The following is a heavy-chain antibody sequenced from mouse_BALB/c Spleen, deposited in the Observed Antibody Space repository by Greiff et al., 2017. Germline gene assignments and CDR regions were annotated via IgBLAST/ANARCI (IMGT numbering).Heavy chain of an antibody. CDR2: ISYSGST. V-gene: IGHV3-2*02. CDR3: ARGSYYYGSSPFDV. D-gene: IGHD1-1*01. J-gene: IGHJ1*01. Sequence: EVKLVESGPGLVKPSQSLSLTCTVTGYSITSDYAWNWIRQFPGNKLEWMGYISYSGSTSYNPSLKSRISITRDTSKNQFFLQLNSVTTEDTATYYCARGSYYYGSSPFDVWGAGTTVTVSS. CDR1: GYSITSDYA.